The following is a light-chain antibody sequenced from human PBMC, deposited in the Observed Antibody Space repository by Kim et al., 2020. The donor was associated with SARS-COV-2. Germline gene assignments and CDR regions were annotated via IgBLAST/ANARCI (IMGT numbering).Light chain of an antibody. CDR1: DLGDKY. CDR2: QDT. CDR3: QAWDSSVI. J-gene: IGLJ2*01. Sequence: VSVSPGQTATMTCSGNDLGDKYASWYQHKTGQSPVLVIYQDTKRPSGIPERFSGSNSGSTATLTISGTQAIDEADYYCQAWDSSVIFGGGTKLTVL. V-gene: IGLV3-1*01.